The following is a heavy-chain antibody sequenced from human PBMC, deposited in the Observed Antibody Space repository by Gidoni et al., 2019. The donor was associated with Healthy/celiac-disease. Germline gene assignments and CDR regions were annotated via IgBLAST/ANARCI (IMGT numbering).Heavy chain of an antibody. D-gene: IGHD2-2*01. CDR1: GGSISSYY. J-gene: IGHJ2*01. CDR3: ARVEYPGAYWYFDL. CDR2: IYSSGST. V-gene: IGHV4-59*01. Sequence: QVQLQESGPGLVKPSETLSLTCTVSGGSISSYYWSWIRQPPGKGLEWIGYIYSSGSTNYNPSLKSRVTISVDTSKNQFSLKLSSVTAADTAVYYCARVEYPGAYWYFDLWGRGTLVTVSS.